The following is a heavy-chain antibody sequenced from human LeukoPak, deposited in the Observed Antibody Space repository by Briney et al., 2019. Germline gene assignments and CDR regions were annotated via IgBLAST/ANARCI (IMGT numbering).Heavy chain of an antibody. V-gene: IGHV3-48*03. CDR1: GFTFNNNE. J-gene: IGHJ4*02. CDR2: INTRGSTI. D-gene: IGHD1/OR15-1a*01. CDR3: ARDRANRDYFDY. Sequence: GGSLRLSCAASGFTFNNNEMNWVRQAPGKGLEWVSYINTRGSTIYYAASVKGRFTISRDNAKNSLYLQMNSLRAEDTAVYYCARDRANRDYFDYWGQGTLVTVSS.